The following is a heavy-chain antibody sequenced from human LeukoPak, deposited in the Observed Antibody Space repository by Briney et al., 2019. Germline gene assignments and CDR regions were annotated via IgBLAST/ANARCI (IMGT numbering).Heavy chain of an antibody. D-gene: IGHD3-10*01. CDR2: ISYDGTNK. V-gene: IGHV3-30*04. CDR3: AKDLTVGITILRGVRRDFNWFDS. J-gene: IGHJ5*01. CDR1: GFTFSGYA. Sequence: GGSLRLSCAASGFTFSGYAMHWVRQAPGKGLEWVAVISYDGTNKYYSDSVKGRFTISRDNSKTTLYLQMNSLRAEDTAVYYCAKDLTVGITILRGVRRDFNWFDSWGQGTLVTVSS.